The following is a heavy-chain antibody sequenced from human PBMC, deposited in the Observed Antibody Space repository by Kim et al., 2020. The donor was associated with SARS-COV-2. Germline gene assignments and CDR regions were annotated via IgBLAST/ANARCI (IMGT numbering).Heavy chain of an antibody. CDR3: AKGCAVTGYRPAY. CDR2: ISGSGGTT. D-gene: IGHD6-25*01. J-gene: IGHJ4*02. Sequence: GGSLRLSCAASGFTFTGSAMIWVRQAPGKGLEWVAGISGSGGTTYYADSVKGRFTISRDDPKNNLLLQMYSLRAEDTAVYYCAKGCAVTGYRPAYWGQGTLVTVPS. V-gene: IGHV3-23*01. CDR1: GFTFTGSA.